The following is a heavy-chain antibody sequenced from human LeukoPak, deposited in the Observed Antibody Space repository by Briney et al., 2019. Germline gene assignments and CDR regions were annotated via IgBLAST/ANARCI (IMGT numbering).Heavy chain of an antibody. J-gene: IGHJ4*02. D-gene: IGHD1-26*01. CDR2: ISYDGSNK. Sequence: GRSLRLSCAASGFTFSSYAMHWVRQAPGKGLEGVAVISYDGSNKYYADSVKGRFTISRDNSKNTLYLQMNSLRAEDTAVYYCARVKGGGGFDYWGQGTLVTVSS. V-gene: IGHV3-30*04. CDR3: ARVKGGGGFDY. CDR1: GFTFSSYA.